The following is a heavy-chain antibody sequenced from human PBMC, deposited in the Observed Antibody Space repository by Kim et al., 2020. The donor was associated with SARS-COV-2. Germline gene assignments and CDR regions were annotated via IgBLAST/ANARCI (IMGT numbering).Heavy chain of an antibody. J-gene: IGHJ5*02. Sequence: GRFTISRDNSKNTLYLQMNSLRAEDTAVYYCAKDSARYCSGGSCYSWFDPWGQGTLVTVSS. D-gene: IGHD2-15*01. V-gene: IGHV3-23*03. CDR3: AKDSARYCSGGSCYSWFDP.